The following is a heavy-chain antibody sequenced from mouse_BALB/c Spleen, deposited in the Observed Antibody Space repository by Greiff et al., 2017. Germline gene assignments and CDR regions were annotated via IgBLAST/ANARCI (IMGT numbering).Heavy chain of an antibody. V-gene: IGHV1-9*01. J-gene: IGHJ3*01. Sequence: VKLMESGAELMKPGASVKISCKATGYTFSSYWIEWVKQRPGHGLEWIGEILPGSGSTNYNEKFKGKATFTADTSSNTAYMQLSSLTSEDSAVYYCARPPTYDYDAWFAYWGQGTLVTVSA. CDR3: ARPPTYDYDAWFAY. CDR1: GYTFSSYW. CDR2: ILPGSGST. D-gene: IGHD2-4*01.